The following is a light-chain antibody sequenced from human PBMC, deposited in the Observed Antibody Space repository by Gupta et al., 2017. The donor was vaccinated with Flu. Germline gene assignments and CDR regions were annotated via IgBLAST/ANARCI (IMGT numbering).Light chain of an antibody. CDR1: QSLLDSDGNNY. CDR3: MQARRAPRT. CDR2: LGS. V-gene: IGKV2-28*01. Sequence: DIVMTQSPLSLPVTPGEPASISCRSSQSLLDSDGNNYLDWYLQKPGQSPQLLIYLGSSRASGVPDRFSGSGSGTDFTLKISRMEAEDVGVYYCMQARRAPRTFGQGTKLEIK. J-gene: IGKJ2*01.